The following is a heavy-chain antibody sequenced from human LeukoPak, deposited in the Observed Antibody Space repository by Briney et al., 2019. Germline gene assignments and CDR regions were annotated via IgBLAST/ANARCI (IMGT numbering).Heavy chain of an antibody. D-gene: IGHD3/OR15-3a*01. CDR2: INYSGTT. Sequence: PSETLSLTCAVYGGSFSGNYWTWTRQPPGKGLEWIGEINYSGTTNYNPSLESRVTISIDTSKNQFSLKLRSVTAADTAVYYCTNYDFWGQGTLVSVSS. CDR1: GGSFSGNY. J-gene: IGHJ4*02. CDR3: TNYDF. V-gene: IGHV4-34*01.